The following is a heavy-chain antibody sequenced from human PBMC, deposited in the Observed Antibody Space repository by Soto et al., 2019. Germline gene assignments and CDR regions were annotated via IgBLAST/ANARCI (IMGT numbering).Heavy chain of an antibody. D-gene: IGHD2-21*02. CDR2: IYYSGST. CDR3: ARAGYCGGDCYSDY. CDR1: CGSISSSNW. J-gene: IGHJ4*02. Sequence: SETLSLTCAVSCGSISSSNWWSWVRQPPGKGLEWIGEIYYSGSTNYNPSLKSRVTISVDKSKNQFSLKLSSVTAADTAVYYCARAGYCGGDCYSDYWGQGTLVTVSS. V-gene: IGHV4-4*02.